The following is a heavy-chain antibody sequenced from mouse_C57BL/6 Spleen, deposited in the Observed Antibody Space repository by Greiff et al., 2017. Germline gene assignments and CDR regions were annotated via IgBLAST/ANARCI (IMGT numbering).Heavy chain of an antibody. CDR3: ARYYCGSSYWYFDV. CDR2: IYPRSGNT. CDR1: GYTFTSYG. Sequence: QVQLQQSGAELARPGASVKLSCKASGYTFTSYGIGWVKQRPGQGLEWIGEIYPRSGNTYYNEKFTGKATVTADKSSSTAYMELRSLTSEDSAVYFCARYYCGSSYWYFDVWGTGTTVTVSA. V-gene: IGHV1-81*01. D-gene: IGHD1-1*01. J-gene: IGHJ1*03.